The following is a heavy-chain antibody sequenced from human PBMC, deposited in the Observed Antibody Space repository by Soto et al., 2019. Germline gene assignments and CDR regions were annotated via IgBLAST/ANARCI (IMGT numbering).Heavy chain of an antibody. CDR1: EFTFSSYA. V-gene: IGHV3-23*01. Sequence: EVQLLESGGGLVHPGGSLRLSCEVSEFTFSSYAMSWVRQAPGKGLEWVSTISGSGVSTYYGDSVKGRFTISRDNSKNTLYLQMNSRRVEDTAMYYCAKDRGVVVVVTTGGAFDLWGQGTMVTVSS. CDR3: AKDRGVVVVVTTGGAFDL. J-gene: IGHJ3*01. D-gene: IGHD3-22*01. CDR2: ISGSGVST.